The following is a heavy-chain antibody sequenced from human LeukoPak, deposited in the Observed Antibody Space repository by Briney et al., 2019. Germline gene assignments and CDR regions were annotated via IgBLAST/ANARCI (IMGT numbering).Heavy chain of an antibody. J-gene: IGHJ6*02. D-gene: IGHD6-19*01. CDR2: MNPNSGST. Sequence: GASVTVSCTASGYTFTSYDINWVRQATGQGLEWMGWMNPNSGSTGYAQKFQGRVTMTRNTSISTAYMELSSLRSEVTAVYYCARAGHGSGWSYYYYYGMDVWGQGTTVTVSS. CDR1: GYTFTSYD. CDR3: ARAGHGSGWSYYYYYGMDV. V-gene: IGHV1-8*01.